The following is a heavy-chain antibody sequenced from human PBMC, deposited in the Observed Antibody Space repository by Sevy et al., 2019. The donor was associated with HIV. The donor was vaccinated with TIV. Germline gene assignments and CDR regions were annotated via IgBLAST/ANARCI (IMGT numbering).Heavy chain of an antibody. CDR3: AKATLIGAAGLDAFDI. CDR1: GFTFSSYA. Sequence: GGSLRLSCAASGFTFSSYAMNWVRRAPGKGLEWVSSRRGGNTYYADSVKGRFTISRDSSKNTVSLQMNSLRAEDSAIYYCAKATLIGAAGLDAFDIWGQGTKVTVSS. V-gene: IGHV3-23*01. D-gene: IGHD6-13*01. CDR2: SRRGGNT. J-gene: IGHJ3*02.